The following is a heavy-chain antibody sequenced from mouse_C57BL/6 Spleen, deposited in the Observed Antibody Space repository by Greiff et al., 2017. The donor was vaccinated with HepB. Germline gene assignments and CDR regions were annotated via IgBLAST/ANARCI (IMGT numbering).Heavy chain of an antibody. J-gene: IGHJ3*01. D-gene: IGHD2-4*01. Sequence: QVQLQQPGAELVRPGTSVKLSCKASGYTFTSYWMHWVKQRPGQGLEWIGVIDPSDSYTNYKQKFKGKATLTVDTSSSTAYMQLSSLTSEDSAVYYCARAYDYDGFAYWGQGTLVTVSA. V-gene: IGHV1-59*01. CDR1: GYTFTSYW. CDR2: IDPSDSYT. CDR3: ARAYDYDGFAY.